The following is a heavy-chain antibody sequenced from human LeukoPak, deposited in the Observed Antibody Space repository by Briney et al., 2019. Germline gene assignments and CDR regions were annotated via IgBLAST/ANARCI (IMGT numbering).Heavy chain of an antibody. CDR2: INAGNGNT. J-gene: IGHJ4*02. CDR1: GYTFTSYA. Sequence: ASVKVSCKASGYTFTSYAIHWVRQAPGQRLEWMGWINAGNGNTKYSQKFQGRVTITRDTSASTAYMELSSLRSEDTAVYYCARDSGYISSGYYFDYWGQGTLATVSS. V-gene: IGHV1-3*01. D-gene: IGHD6-13*01. CDR3: ARDSGYISSGYYFDY.